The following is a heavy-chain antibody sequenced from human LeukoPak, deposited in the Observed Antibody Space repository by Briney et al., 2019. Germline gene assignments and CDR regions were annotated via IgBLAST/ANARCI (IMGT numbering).Heavy chain of an antibody. J-gene: IGHJ4*02. CDR1: GFTFSDHY. CDR2: IKQDGSEK. V-gene: IGHV3-7*01. CDR3: ARDNFNFWSGYSALLY. Sequence: GGSLRLSCAASGFTFSDHYMSWIRQAPGKGLEWVANIKQDGSEKYYVDSVKGRFTISRDNAKNSLYLQMNSLRAEDTAVYYCARDNFNFWSGYSALLYWGQGTLVTVSS. D-gene: IGHD3-3*01.